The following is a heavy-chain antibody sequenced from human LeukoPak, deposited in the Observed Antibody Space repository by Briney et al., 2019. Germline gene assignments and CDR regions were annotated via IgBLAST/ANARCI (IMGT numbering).Heavy chain of an antibody. CDR2: INHSGST. Sequence: SETLSLTCAVYGGSFSGYYWSWIRQPPGKGLEWIGEINHSGSTNYNPSLKSRVTISVDTSKNQFSLKLSSVTAADTAVYYCARVEDYYYYYYMDVWGKGTTVTVSS. J-gene: IGHJ6*03. CDR3: ARVEDYYYYYYMDV. CDR1: GGSFSGYY. D-gene: IGHD3-3*01. V-gene: IGHV4-34*01.